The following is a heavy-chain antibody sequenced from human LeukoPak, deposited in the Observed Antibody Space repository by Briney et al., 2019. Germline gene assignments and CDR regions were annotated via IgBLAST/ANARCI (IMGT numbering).Heavy chain of an antibody. CDR2: ISSSSSYI. Sequence: GGYLRLSCAASGFTFSSYSMNWVRQAQGKGLEWVSSISSSSSYIYYADSVKGRFTISRDNAKDSLYLQMNSLRAEDTAVYYCASLLSGYLDLDYWGQGTLVTVSS. V-gene: IGHV3-21*01. J-gene: IGHJ4*02. CDR1: GFTFSSYS. CDR3: ASLLSGYLDLDY. D-gene: IGHD3-22*01.